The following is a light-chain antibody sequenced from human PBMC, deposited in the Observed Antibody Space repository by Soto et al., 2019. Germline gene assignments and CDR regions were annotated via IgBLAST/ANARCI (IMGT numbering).Light chain of an antibody. CDR2: KAS. J-gene: IGKJ2*01. Sequence: DLQMTQSPTTLSASIRDRVTITCWASQSISNSLAWYQQRPGKAPKLLIYKASSLETGVPSRFSGSGSGTELALTISSLQPDDFATYYCQQDNSDWSACGQGTKVDIK. CDR1: QSISNS. CDR3: QQDNSDWSA. V-gene: IGKV1-5*03.